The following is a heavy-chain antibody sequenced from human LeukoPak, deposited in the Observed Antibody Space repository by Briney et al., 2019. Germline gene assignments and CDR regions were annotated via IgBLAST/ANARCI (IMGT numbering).Heavy chain of an antibody. D-gene: IGHD1-1*01. Sequence: PGGSLRLSCAASRLTFSDSAMHWVRQASGKGLEWVGFIRSKAYGGTTEDAASVKGRFAISRDDSKSIAYLQMNSLKTEDTAVYYCIRGGANSPFDYWGQGTLVTVSS. V-gene: IGHV3-49*04. CDR2: IRSKAYGGTT. J-gene: IGHJ4*02. CDR1: RLTFSDSA. CDR3: IRGGANSPFDY.